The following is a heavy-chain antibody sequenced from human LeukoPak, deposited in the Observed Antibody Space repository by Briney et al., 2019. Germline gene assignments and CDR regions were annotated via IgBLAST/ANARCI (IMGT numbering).Heavy chain of an antibody. CDR3: ATWIRQQLVLAFDI. CDR1: GYTFNSYD. Sequence: GASVKVSCKASGYTFNSYDINWVRQATGQGLEWMGWMNPNTGNTGYGERFQGRVTMTRDNSISTAYMELNSLTSEDTAVYYCATWIRQQLVLAFDIWGQGTMVTVSS. D-gene: IGHD6-13*01. J-gene: IGHJ3*02. CDR2: MNPNTGNT. V-gene: IGHV1-8*01.